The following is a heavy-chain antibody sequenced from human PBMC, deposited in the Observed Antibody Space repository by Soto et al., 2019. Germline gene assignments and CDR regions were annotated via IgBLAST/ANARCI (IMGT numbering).Heavy chain of an antibody. CDR3: ARGSVVAATLFDY. CDR2: IYYSGST. V-gene: IGHV4-31*03. J-gene: IGHJ4*02. D-gene: IGHD2-15*01. Sequence: PSETLSLTCTVSGGSISSSSYYWGWIRQPPGKGLEWIGYIYYSGSTYYNPSLKSRVTISVDTSKNQFSLKLSSVTAADTAVYYCARGSVVAATLFDYWGQGTLVTVSS. CDR1: GGSISSSSYY.